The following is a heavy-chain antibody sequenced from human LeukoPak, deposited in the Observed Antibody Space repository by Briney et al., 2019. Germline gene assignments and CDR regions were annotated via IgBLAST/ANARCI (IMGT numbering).Heavy chain of an antibody. J-gene: IGHJ4*02. D-gene: IGHD1-1*01. Sequence: GGSLRLSCAASGFTFSNFWMSWVRQAPGKGLEWVANIKADGSEKYYVDSVKGRFTISRDNAENSLYLQMNSLRAEDTAVYYCARKTGTTGEAFDYWGQGTLVTVSS. CDR1: GFTFSNFW. CDR2: IKADGSEK. CDR3: ARKTGTTGEAFDY. V-gene: IGHV3-7*03.